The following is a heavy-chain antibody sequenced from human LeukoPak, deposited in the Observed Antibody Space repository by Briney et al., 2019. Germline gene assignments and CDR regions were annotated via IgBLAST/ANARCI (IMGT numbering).Heavy chain of an antibody. D-gene: IGHD2-15*01. CDR1: GYTFTSYD. CDR2: MNPNSGNT. V-gene: IGHV1-8*01. CDR3: ARDWMVVAALDY. Sequence: ASAKVSCKASGYTFTSYDINWVRQATGQGLEWMGWMNPNSGNTGYAQKFQGRVTMTRNTSISTAYMELSSLRSEDTAVYYCARDWMVVAALDYWGQGTLVTVSS. J-gene: IGHJ4*02.